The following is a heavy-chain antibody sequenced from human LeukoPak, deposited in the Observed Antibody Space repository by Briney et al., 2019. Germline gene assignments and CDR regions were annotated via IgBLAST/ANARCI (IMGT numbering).Heavy chain of an antibody. CDR3: ARGRSTSAYYYYGMDV. CDR2: IYYSGST. CDR1: GGSISNGDYY. D-gene: IGHD2-2*01. V-gene: IGHV4-31*03. Sequence: SQTLSLTCTVSGGSISNGDYYWSWIRQHPGQGLEWIGYIYYSGSTYYNPSLKSRVTISVDTSKNQLSLKLSSVTAADTAVYYCARGRSTSAYYYYGMDVWGQGTTVSVSS. J-gene: IGHJ6*02.